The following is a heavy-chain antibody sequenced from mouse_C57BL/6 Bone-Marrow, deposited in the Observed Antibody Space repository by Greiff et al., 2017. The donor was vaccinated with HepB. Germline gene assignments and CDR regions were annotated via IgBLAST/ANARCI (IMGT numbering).Heavy chain of an antibody. CDR3: ARLRRTSDY. J-gene: IGHJ2*01. CDR1: GYTFTSYW. Sequence: VQLQQSGAELVMPGASVKLSCKASGYTFTSYWMHWVKQRPGQGLEWIGEIDPSDSYTNYNQKFKGKSTLTVDKSSSTAYMQLSSLTSEDSAVYYCARLRRTSDYWGQGTTLTVSS. CDR2: IDPSDSYT. V-gene: IGHV1-69*01.